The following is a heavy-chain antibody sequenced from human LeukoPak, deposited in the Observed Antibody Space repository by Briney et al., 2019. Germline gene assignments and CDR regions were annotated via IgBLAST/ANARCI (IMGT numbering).Heavy chain of an antibody. Sequence: GGSLRLSCAASGFTFSDYNMRWIRQAPGKGLEWVSSISRSGSTKYYADSVKGRFTISRDNAKNSLFLQMNSLRAEDTAVYYCARVLRYCSGGNCYSGGLGYMDVWGKGTTVAISS. CDR3: ARVLRYCSGGNCYSGGLGYMDV. D-gene: IGHD2-15*01. V-gene: IGHV3-11*01. J-gene: IGHJ6*03. CDR1: GFTFSDYN. CDR2: ISRSGSTK.